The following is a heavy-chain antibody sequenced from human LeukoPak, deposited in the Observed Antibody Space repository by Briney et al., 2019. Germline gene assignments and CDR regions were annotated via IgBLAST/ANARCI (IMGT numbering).Heavy chain of an antibody. D-gene: IGHD6-13*01. Sequence: PGRSLRLSCAAPGFTFSSYAMHWVRQAPGKGLEWVAVISYDGSNKYYADSVKGRFTISRDNSKNTLYLQMNSLRAEDTAVYYCARGGIAAAGTVDYWGQGTLVTVSS. J-gene: IGHJ4*02. CDR2: ISYDGSNK. CDR1: GFTFSSYA. CDR3: ARGGIAAAGTVDY. V-gene: IGHV3-30*04.